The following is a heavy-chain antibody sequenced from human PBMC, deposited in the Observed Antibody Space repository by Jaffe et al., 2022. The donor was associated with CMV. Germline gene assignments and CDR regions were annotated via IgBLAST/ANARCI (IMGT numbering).Heavy chain of an antibody. D-gene: IGHD1-26*01. CDR1: GYSFSSYW. Sequence: EVQLVQSGAEVKKPGESLKISCKGSGYSFSSYWIGWVRQMPGKGLEWIGIIYPDDSDATYSPSFQGQVTISADKSTTTAYLQWSSLKASDTAIYYCARHISSSGSYLSFKYPQRGGYYFHYMDVWGTGTAVTVSS. J-gene: IGHJ6*03. CDR2: IYPDDSDA. V-gene: IGHV5-51*01. CDR3: ARHISSSGSYLSFKYPQRGGYYFHYMDV.